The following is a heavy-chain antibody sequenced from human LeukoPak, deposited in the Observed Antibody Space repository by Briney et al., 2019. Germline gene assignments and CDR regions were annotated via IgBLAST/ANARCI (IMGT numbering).Heavy chain of an antibody. CDR2: ISGSGGST. J-gene: IGHJ4*02. D-gene: IGHD3-10*01. Sequence: GGSLRLSCAASGFTFSSYAMSWVRQAPGKGLEWVSAISGSGGSTYYADSVKGRFTISRDNSKNTLCLQMNSLRAEDTAVYYCAKPVVRGVITRGFYFDYWGQGTLVTVSS. V-gene: IGHV3-23*01. CDR3: AKPVVRGVITRGFYFDY. CDR1: GFTFSSYA.